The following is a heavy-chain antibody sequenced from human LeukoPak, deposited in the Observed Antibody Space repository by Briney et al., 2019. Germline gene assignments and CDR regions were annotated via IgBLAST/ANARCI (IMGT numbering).Heavy chain of an antibody. CDR3: ARDNPSMLRYFDP. V-gene: IGHV4-30-2*06. CDR2: IFHSGST. CDR1: GGSISSRGYS. J-gene: IGHJ5*02. D-gene: IGHD3-9*01. Sequence: PSQTLSLTCAVSGGSISSRGYSWSWIRQSPGKGLEWIGYIFHSGSTNYNPSLKSRATIAIDRSKNQFSLKLSSVTAADTAVYYCARDNPSMLRYFDPWGQGTLVTVSS.